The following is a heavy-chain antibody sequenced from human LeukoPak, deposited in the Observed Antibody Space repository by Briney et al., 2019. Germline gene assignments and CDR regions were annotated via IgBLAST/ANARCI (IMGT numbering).Heavy chain of an antibody. Sequence: SETLSLTCTVSGGSISSSSYYWGWIRQPPGKGLEWIGSIYYSGSTYYNPSLKSRVTISVDTSKNQFSPKLSSVTAADTAVYYCARHPYSSSSEWFDPWGQGTLVTVSS. CDR2: IYYSGST. J-gene: IGHJ5*02. CDR3: ARHPYSSSSEWFDP. CDR1: GGSISSSSYY. V-gene: IGHV4-39*01. D-gene: IGHD6-6*01.